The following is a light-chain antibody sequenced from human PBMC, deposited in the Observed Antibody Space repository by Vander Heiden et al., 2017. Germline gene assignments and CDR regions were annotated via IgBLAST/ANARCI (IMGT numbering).Light chain of an antibody. CDR3: QQSYSTVFT. Sequence: DIQMTPSPSSLSASVGDRVTITCRASQSISSYLNWYQQKPGKAPKLLIYAASSLQSGVPSRFSGSGSGTDFTLTIISLQPEDFATYYCQQSYSTVFTFGPGTKVDIK. V-gene: IGKV1-39*01. CDR1: QSISSY. J-gene: IGKJ3*01. CDR2: AAS.